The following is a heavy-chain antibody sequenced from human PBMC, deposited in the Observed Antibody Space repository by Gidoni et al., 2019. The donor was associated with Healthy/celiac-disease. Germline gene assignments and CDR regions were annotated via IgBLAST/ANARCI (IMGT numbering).Heavy chain of an antibody. Sequence: EVQLVQSGAEVHTPVESLKLSCKGSGYSFTRYWIGWVRQMPEKGIEWMGIIYPGDSDTKYSPSFQVQVTISADKSISTAYLQWSSLKASDTAMYYCARETESGNSVEHWGQGTLVTVSS. CDR3: ARETESGNSVEH. V-gene: IGHV5-51*03. D-gene: IGHD3-3*01. J-gene: IGHJ1*01. CDR2: IYPGDSDT. CDR1: GYSFTRYW.